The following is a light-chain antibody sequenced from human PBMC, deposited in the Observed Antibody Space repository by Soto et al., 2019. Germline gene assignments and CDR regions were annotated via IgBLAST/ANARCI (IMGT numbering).Light chain of an antibody. V-gene: IGLV2-8*01. J-gene: IGLJ3*02. CDR1: SSDIGAYNY. Sequence: QSALTQPPSASGAPGQSVTISCTGTSSDIGAYNYVSWYQQHPGKAPKLMIHEVSKRPSGVPDRFSGSKSGNTASLTVSGLQAEDEADYYCSSYEGSNDRWVFGGGTKLTVL. CDR3: SSYEGSNDRWV. CDR2: EVS.